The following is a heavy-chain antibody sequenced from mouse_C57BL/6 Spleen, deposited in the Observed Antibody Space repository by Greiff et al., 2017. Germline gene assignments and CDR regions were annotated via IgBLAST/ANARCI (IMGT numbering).Heavy chain of an antibody. CDR3: AREGIITTVPDWYFDV. D-gene: IGHD1-1*01. V-gene: IGHV1-81*01. J-gene: IGHJ1*03. Sequence: VQLQQSGAELARPGASVKLSCKASGYTFTSYGISWVKQRTGQGLEWIGEIYPRSGNTYYNEKFKGKATLTADKSSSTAYMELRSLTSEDSAVYFCAREGIITTVPDWYFDVWGKGTTVTVSS. CDR1: GYTFTSYG. CDR2: IYPRSGNT.